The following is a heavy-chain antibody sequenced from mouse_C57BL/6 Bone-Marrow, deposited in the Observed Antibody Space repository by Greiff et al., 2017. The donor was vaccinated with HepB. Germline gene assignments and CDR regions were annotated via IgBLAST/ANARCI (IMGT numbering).Heavy chain of an antibody. J-gene: IGHJ3*01. CDR2: ISDGGSYT. V-gene: IGHV5-4*01. Sequence: EVQGVESGGDLVKPGGSLKLSCAASGFTFSSYGMSWVRQTPDKRLEWVATISDGGSYTYYPDNVKGRFTISRDNAKNNLYLQMSHLKSEDTAMYYCARRGDYDGAWFAYWGQGTLVTVSA. CDR1: GFTFSSYG. CDR3: ARRGDYDGAWFAY. D-gene: IGHD2-4*01.